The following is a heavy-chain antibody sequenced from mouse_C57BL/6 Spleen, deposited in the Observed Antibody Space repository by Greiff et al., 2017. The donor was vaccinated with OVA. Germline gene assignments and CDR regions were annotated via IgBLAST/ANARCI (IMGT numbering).Heavy chain of an antibody. CDR2: IYPGDGDT. J-gene: IGHJ2*01. CDR1: GYAFSSSW. D-gene: IGHD1-2*01. CDR3: ARVYGVFDY. Sequence: QVQLQQPGPELVKPGASVKISCKASGYAFSSSWMNWVKQRPGKGLEWIGRIYPGDGDTNYNGKFKGKATLTVDKSSSTAYMHLSSLTSEDAAVYFCARVYGVFDYWGKGPTLTVSS. V-gene: IGHV1-82*01.